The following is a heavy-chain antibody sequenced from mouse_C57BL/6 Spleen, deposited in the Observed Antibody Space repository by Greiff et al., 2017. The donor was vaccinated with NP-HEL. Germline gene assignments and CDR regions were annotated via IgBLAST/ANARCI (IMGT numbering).Heavy chain of an antibody. Sequence: EVQLPQSGPELVKPGASVKISCKASGYTFTDYYMNWVKQSHGKSLEWIGDINPNNGGTSYNQKFKGKATLTVDKSSSTAYMELRSLTSEDSAVYYCARSGGYGDYFDYWGQGTTLTVSS. CDR3: ARSGGYGDYFDY. D-gene: IGHD2-10*02. J-gene: IGHJ2*01. V-gene: IGHV1-26*01. CDR1: GYTFTDYY. CDR2: INPNNGGT.